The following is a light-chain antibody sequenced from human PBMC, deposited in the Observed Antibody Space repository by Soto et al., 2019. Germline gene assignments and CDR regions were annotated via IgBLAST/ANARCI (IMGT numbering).Light chain of an antibody. J-gene: IGKJ4*01. CDR1: QSVSYN. Sequence: EIVMTQSPATLSVSPGETATLSCRASQSVSYNLAWYQQKPGQGPRLLIYGAFTRATGIPARFSGSGSGTAFTLTISSLQPEDFAVYYCQQYKNWPPLTFGGGTKVEIK. CDR3: QQYKNWPPLT. CDR2: GAF. V-gene: IGKV3-15*01.